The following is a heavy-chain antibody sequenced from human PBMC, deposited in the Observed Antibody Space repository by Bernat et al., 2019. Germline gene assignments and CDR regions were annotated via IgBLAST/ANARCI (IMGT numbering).Heavy chain of an antibody. Sequence: QLQLQESGSGLVKPSETLSLTCPVSGGSISSSSYYWGWIRQAPGKGLEWVGSFYYTGGTYYNPSLHSRVTMSVDTSKNQFTLKLSSVTAADTAVYYCARGSRRYSWFDPWGQGTLVTVSS. J-gene: IGHJ5*02. CDR3: ARGSRRYSWFDP. CDR1: GGSISSSSYY. V-gene: IGHV4-39*01. CDR2: FYYTGGT.